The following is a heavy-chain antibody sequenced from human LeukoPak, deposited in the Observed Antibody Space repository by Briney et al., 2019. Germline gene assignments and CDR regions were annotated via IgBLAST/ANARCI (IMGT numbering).Heavy chain of an antibody. J-gene: IGHJ4*02. CDR2: IYSGGST. CDR3: AKLFDSGTYNNFFHY. D-gene: IGHD3-10*01. V-gene: IGHV3-66*01. CDR1: GFTVSSNY. Sequence: GGSLRLSCAASGFTVSSNYMSWVRQAPGKGLEWVSVIYSGGSTYYADSVKGRFTISRDNSKNTLYIQMNSLRAEDTAVYYCAKLFDSGTYNNFFHYWGQGTLVTVSS.